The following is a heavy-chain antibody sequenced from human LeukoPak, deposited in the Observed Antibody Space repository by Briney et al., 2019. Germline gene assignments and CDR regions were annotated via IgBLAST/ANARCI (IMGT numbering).Heavy chain of an antibody. V-gene: IGHV4-4*07. Sequence: SETLSLTCTVSGGSISSYYWSWIRQPAGKGLEWIGRVYTSGSTNYNPSLKSRVTMSVDTSKNQFSLKLSFVTAADTAVYYCTSTTGTTFAFDIWGQGAMVTVSS. J-gene: IGHJ3*02. D-gene: IGHD1-1*01. CDR3: TSTTGTTFAFDI. CDR1: GGSISSYY. CDR2: VYTSGST.